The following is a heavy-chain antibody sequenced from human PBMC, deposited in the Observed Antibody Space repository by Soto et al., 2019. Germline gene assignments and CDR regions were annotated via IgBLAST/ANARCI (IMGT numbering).Heavy chain of an antibody. CDR2: VYSSGTT. CDR1: GGSINSYW. D-gene: IGHD3-10*01. Sequence: SETLSLTCNVSGGSINSYWWSWIRQPAGKGLEWIGRVYSSGTTDYNPSLNSRVTMSIETSKNQFSLKLSSVTAADTAVYYCARDIGSYAYGEGYWGQGIQVTVSS. J-gene: IGHJ4*02. V-gene: IGHV4-4*07. CDR3: ARDIGSYAYGEGY.